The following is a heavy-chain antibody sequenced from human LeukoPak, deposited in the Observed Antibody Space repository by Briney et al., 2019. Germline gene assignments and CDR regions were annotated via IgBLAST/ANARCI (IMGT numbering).Heavy chain of an antibody. Sequence: GGSLRLSCAASGFTFSSYEMNWVRQAPGKGLEWVSYISSSGSTIYYADSVKGRFTISRDNAKNTLYLQLNSLRAEDTAVYYCARGGFCSGGSCPVDYYYYMDVWGKGTTVTVSS. J-gene: IGHJ6*03. CDR1: GFTFSSYE. CDR3: ARGGFCSGGSCPVDYYYYMDV. D-gene: IGHD2-15*01. V-gene: IGHV3-48*03. CDR2: ISSSGSTI.